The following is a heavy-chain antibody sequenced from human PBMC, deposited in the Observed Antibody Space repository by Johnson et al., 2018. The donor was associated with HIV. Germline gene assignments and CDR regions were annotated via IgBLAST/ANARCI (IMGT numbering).Heavy chain of an antibody. V-gene: IGHV3-33*01. Sequence: VQLVESGGGVVQPGRSLRLSCAASGFTFSNYGMHWVRQAPGKWLEWVAVTWFDGINKYYSDSVKGRFTISRDNSKNTLYLQMNSLRTEDTALYYCASKDSTYYYADFNIWGQGTMVTVSS. CDR2: TWFDGINK. CDR1: GFTFSNYG. J-gene: IGHJ3*02. CDR3: ASKDSTYYYADFNI. D-gene: IGHD3-22*01.